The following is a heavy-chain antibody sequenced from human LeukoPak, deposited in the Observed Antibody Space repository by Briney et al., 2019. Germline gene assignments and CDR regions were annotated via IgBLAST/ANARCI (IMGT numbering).Heavy chain of an antibody. CDR1: EYTFTRYY. D-gene: IGHD3-22*01. Sequence: APVKVSYKASEYTFTRYYMHRGRQAPGQRLECMGWINPNSGGTNYAQKFQGRVTMTRDTSISTAYMELSRLRSDDTAVYYCARSRTAVGITMIVVVTPHFDYWGQGALVTVSS. CDR2: INPNSGGT. CDR3: ARSRTAVGITMIVVVTPHFDY. J-gene: IGHJ4*02. V-gene: IGHV1-2*02.